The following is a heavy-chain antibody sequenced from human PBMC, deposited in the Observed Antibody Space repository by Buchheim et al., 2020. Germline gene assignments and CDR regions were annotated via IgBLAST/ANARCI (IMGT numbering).Heavy chain of an antibody. CDR2: ISGSGGST. CDR1: GFTFSSYA. V-gene: IGHV3-23*01. D-gene: IGHD2-2*01. CDR3: ANAFVSVPAAIDY. Sequence: EVQLLESGGGLVQPGGSLRLPCAASGFTFSSYAMSWVRQAPGKGLEWVSAISGSGGSTYYADYLKGRFTISIANSKNTPHLQINSLRADDTAVYYCANAFVSVPAAIDYWGQGTL. J-gene: IGHJ4*02.